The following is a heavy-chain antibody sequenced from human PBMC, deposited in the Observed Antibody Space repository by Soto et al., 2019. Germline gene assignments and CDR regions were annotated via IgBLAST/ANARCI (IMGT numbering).Heavy chain of an antibody. CDR2: TSYDGSNK. V-gene: IGHV3-30*18. Sequence: QLVESGGGVVQPGRSLRLSCAASGFTFSLYGMHWFRQAPGKGLEWVAVTSYDGSNKYYADSVKGRFTISRDNSKNTLYLQMNSLRAEDTAVYYCAKDSGYSGYDVYDYYYGMDVWGQGTTVTVSS. CDR3: AKDSGYSGYDVYDYYYGMDV. CDR1: GFTFSLYG. J-gene: IGHJ6*02. D-gene: IGHD5-12*01.